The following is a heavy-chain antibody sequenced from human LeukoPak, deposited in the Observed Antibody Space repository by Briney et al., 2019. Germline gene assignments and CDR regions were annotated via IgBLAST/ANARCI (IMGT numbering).Heavy chain of an antibody. V-gene: IGHV4-34*01. CDR1: GGSFSGYY. J-gene: IGHJ3*02. CDR3: ARGGDIVVVVAATDAFDI. CDR2: INHSGST. D-gene: IGHD2-15*01. Sequence: SETLSLTCAVYGGSFSGYYWSWIRQPPGKGLEWIGEINHSGSTNYNPSLKSRVTISVDTSKNQFSLKLSSVTAADTAVYYCARGGDIVVVVAATDAFDIWGQGTLVTVSS.